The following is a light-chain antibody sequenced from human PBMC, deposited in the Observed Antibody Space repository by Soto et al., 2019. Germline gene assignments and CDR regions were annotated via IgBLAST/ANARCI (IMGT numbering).Light chain of an antibody. J-gene: IGKJ2*01. V-gene: IGKV3-15*01. CDR1: QSVSSN. CDR3: QQYNNWPPYT. Sequence: EIVMTQSPATLSVSPGERATLSCRASQSVSSNLAWYQQKPGQAPRLLIYGASTRATGIPARFSGRGSGTEFTLTISSLQSEDFAVYYCQQYNNWPPYTFGQGTKLELK. CDR2: GAS.